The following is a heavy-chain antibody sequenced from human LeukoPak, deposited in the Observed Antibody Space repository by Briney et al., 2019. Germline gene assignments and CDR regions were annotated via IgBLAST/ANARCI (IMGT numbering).Heavy chain of an antibody. V-gene: IGHV4-34*01. Sequence: GSLRLSCTASGFPFIEYSMNWVRQVPGRGLEWIGEINHSGSTNYNPSLKSRVTISVDTSKNQFSLKLSAVTAADTAVYYCARGPSSGSYSDWGQGTLVTVSS. CDR2: INHSGST. CDR1: GFPFIEYS. J-gene: IGHJ4*02. D-gene: IGHD1-26*01. CDR3: ARGPSSGSYSD.